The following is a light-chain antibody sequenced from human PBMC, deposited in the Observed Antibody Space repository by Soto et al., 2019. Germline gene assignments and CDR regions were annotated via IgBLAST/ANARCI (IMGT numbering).Light chain of an antibody. CDR1: QSVIRSH. CDR3: QLYCTSPLSI. CDR2: GAS. V-gene: IGKV3-20*01. Sequence: ENGLRQSPGTVSLSPGERATVSCRASQSVIRSHLAWYQQKPGHAHRLLIYGASSRPTGIPDRFSGSVSGTDLTLTLSRLEPEDFAVYDCQLYCTSPLSIFGQGTNLEIK. J-gene: IGKJ2*01.